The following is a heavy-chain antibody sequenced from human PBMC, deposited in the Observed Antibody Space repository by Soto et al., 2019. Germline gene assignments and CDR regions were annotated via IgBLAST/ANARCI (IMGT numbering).Heavy chain of an antibody. Sequence: QVQLVQSGAEVKKPGSSVKVSCKASGGTFSSYAISWVRQAPGQGLEWMGGIIPIFGTANYAQKFQGRVTITADEATSTAYMELSSLTSEDTAVYYCASDIVVVVAATPADYYYYGMDVWGQGTTVTVSS. D-gene: IGHD2-15*01. CDR3: ASDIVVVVAATPADYYYYGMDV. V-gene: IGHV1-69*01. CDR1: GGTFSSYA. CDR2: IIPIFGTA. J-gene: IGHJ6*02.